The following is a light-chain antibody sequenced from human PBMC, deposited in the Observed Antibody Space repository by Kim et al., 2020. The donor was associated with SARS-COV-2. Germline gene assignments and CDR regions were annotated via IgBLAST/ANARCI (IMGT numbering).Light chain of an antibody. CDR3: SSYAGYGLGI. CDR1: KNDVGTYNL. CDR2: EVN. V-gene: IGLV2-23*02. J-gene: IGLJ2*01. Sequence: QSALTQSASVSGSPGQSTTISCTGTKNDVGTYNLVSWYQQHPGKAPRLIIYEVNKRPSGVSDRFSGSKSGNTASLTISGLQAEDEADYYYSSYAGYGLGIFGGGTKVTVL.